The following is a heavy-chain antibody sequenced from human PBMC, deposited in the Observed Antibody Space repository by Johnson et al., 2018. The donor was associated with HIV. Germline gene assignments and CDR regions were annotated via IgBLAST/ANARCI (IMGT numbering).Heavy chain of an antibody. D-gene: IGHD2-8*02. Sequence: VQLVESGGGLIQPGGSLRLSCAASGFTVSSNYMSWVRQAPGKGLEWVSIIYSGGNTYYADSVKGRFTISRDNAKNSLYLQVHSLRVEDTAVYYCARDVLGDGTYPPDAFDIWGQGTMVTVSS. CDR2: IYSGGNT. V-gene: IGHV3-53*01. CDR3: ARDVLGDGTYPPDAFDI. J-gene: IGHJ3*02. CDR1: GFTVSSNY.